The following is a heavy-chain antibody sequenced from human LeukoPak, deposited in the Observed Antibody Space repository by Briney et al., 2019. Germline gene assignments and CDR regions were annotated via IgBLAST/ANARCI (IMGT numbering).Heavy chain of an antibody. J-gene: IGHJ6*02. D-gene: IGHD3-10*01. CDR3: AKGSGSPLYYYGMDV. CDR1: GFTFSSYG. V-gene: IGHV3-30*18. CDR2: ISYDGSNK. Sequence: PGGCLRLSCAASGFTFSSYGMHWVRQAPGKGLEWVAVISYDGSNKYYADSVKGRFTISRDNSKNTLYLQMNSLRAEDTAVYYCAKGSGSPLYYYGMDVWGQGTTVTVSS.